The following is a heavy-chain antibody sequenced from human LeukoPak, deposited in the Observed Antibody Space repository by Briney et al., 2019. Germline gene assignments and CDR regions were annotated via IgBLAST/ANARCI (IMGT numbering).Heavy chain of an antibody. D-gene: IGHD3-22*01. V-gene: IGHV3-30-3*01. CDR1: GFTFSSYA. J-gene: IGHJ4*02. Sequence: GGSLRLSCAASGFTFSSYAMHWVRQAPGKGLEWVTVISYDGSNKYYADSVKGRFTISRDNSKNTLYLQMSSLRPEDTAVYYCARGSTYYDSSGQVPFDYWGQGTLVTVSS. CDR3: ARGSTYYDSSGQVPFDY. CDR2: ISYDGSNK.